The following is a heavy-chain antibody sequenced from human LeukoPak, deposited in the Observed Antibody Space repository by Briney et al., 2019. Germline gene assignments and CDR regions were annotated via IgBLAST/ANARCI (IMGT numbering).Heavy chain of an antibody. D-gene: IGHD2/OR15-2a*01. CDR2: ISGSGDRI. CDR3: AKQGYTTSWLHFDY. CDR1: GFTFNNYA. V-gene: IGHV3-23*01. J-gene: IGHJ4*02. Sequence: GGSLRLSCAASGFTFNNYAMSWVRQAPGKGLEWVSAISGSGDRIYYADSVKGRFTISRDNSKNTLYLQMNSLRAEDTAVYSCAKQGYTTSWLHFDYWGQGTLVTVSS.